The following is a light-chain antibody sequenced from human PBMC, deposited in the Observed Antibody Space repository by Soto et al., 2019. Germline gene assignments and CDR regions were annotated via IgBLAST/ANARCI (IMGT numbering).Light chain of an antibody. J-gene: IGKJ1*01. Sequence: DIHRLLTPTTLSASLGDRFTITFLASQAVNAWLAWYQHKPGKAPKPLIYDASILESGVPARFSGSGSGTEFILTISSLQPEDVGTYYCQQYNTLSGTFGEGTKVDIK. CDR3: QQYNTLSGT. CDR2: DAS. CDR1: QAVNAW. V-gene: IGKV1-5*01.